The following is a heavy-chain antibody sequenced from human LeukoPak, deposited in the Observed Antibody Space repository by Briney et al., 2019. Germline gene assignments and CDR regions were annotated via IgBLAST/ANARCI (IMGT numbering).Heavy chain of an antibody. CDR1: GFTFDDYA. V-gene: IGHV3-9*01. Sequence: GGSLRLSCAVSGFTFDDYAMHWVRLVPGKGLEWVSGISWNSDTIGYGDSVKGRFTISRDNAKNSLYLQMNSLRPEDTALYYCATNGGGDIGYGNFDYWGQGTLVTVSS. D-gene: IGHD3-16*01. CDR3: ATNGGGDIGYGNFDY. J-gene: IGHJ4*02. CDR2: ISWNSDTI.